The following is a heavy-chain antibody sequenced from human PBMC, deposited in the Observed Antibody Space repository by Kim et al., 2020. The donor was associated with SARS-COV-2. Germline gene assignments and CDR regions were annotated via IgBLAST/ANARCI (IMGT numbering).Heavy chain of an antibody. Sequence: GGSLRLSCAASGFPFSNFWMAWVRQSPGKGLEWLGRIKSNLNGGAADYAAPVKGRFTIARDDPKNTLYLQMNTLKIHDTGVFYCYPGAMSYYYYGIDVWG. CDR2: IKSNLNGGAA. J-gene: IGHJ6*01. V-gene: IGHV3-15*01. CDR1: GFPFSNFW. CDR3: YPGAMSYYYYGIDV.